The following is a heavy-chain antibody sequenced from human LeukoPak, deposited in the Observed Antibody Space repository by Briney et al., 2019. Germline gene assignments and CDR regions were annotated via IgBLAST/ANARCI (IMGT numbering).Heavy chain of an antibody. CDR1: GFTFSSYW. J-gene: IGHJ6*02. CDR2: IKQDGSEK. V-gene: IGHV3-7*01. Sequence: GGSLRLSCAASGFTFSSYWMSWVRQAPGKGLEWVANIKQDGSEKYYVDSVKGRFTISRDNAKNSLYLQMNSLRAEDTAVYYCASLLYYYDSSGYFVYYGMDVWGQGTTVTVSS. D-gene: IGHD3-22*01. CDR3: ASLLYYYDSSGYFVYYGMDV.